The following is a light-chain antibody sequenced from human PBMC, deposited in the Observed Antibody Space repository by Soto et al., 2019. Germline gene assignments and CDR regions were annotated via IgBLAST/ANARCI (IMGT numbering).Light chain of an antibody. CDR2: GVF. Sequence: ETVLTQSPGTVSLSPGERATLSCTTSQTVNSDYVAWYQQKPGQAPRLLIYGVFNRATGIPDRFSGSGSGTYFTLTISGLEPEDSAVYYCQHYDGSPRTFGQGTNLEI. J-gene: IGKJ2*01. V-gene: IGKV3-20*01. CDR1: QTVNSDY. CDR3: QHYDGSPRT.